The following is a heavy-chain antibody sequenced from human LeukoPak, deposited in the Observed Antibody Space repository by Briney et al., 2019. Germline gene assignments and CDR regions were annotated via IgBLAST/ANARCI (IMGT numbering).Heavy chain of an antibody. V-gene: IGHV3-53*01. J-gene: IGHJ4*02. CDR1: GFTVSSNY. D-gene: IGHD3-22*01. CDR2: IYSGGST. CDR3: ARDRGGYPWYFDY. Sequence: GGSLRLSCAASGFTVSSNYMSWVRQAPGKGLEWVSVIYSGGSTYYADSVKGRFTISRDNSKNTLYLQMNSLRAEDTAVCYCARDRGGYPWYFDYWGQGTLVTVSS.